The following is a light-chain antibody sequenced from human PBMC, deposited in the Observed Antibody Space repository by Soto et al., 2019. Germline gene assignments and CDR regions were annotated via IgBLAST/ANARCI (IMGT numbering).Light chain of an antibody. Sequence: QSVLTQPASVSGSPGQSITISCTGTRDDVGGYNYVSWYQQYPGKAPKLMIYEVSYRPSGVSNRFSGSRSGHTASLSISGLQAEDEADYYCIAYTNIGTIVFGGGTKVIV. CDR2: EVS. CDR3: IAYTNIGTIV. CDR1: RDDVGGYNY. J-gene: IGLJ3*02. V-gene: IGLV2-14*01.